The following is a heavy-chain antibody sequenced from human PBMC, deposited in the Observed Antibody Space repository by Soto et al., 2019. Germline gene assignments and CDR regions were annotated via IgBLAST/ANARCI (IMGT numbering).Heavy chain of an antibody. J-gene: IGHJ6*02. CDR2: VYYSGGA. CDR1: GGSISGYY. CDR3: TRDGDGRMTTNPYYYYGMDV. V-gene: IGHV4-59*01. Sequence: KASETLSLTCTVSGGSISGYYWSWIRQPPGNGLEWIGNVYYSGGANYNPSVKRRVSISVDTSKNQSSLNLSSVTAADTAVYYCTRDGDGRMTTNPYYYYGMDVWGPGITVTVSS. D-gene: IGHD2-21*02.